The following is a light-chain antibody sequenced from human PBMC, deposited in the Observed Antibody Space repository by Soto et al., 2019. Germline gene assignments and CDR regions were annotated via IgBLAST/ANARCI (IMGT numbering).Light chain of an antibody. CDR3: MQGTQYPLT. CDR1: ESLLHSDGNTY. V-gene: IGKV2-24*01. J-gene: IGKJ2*01. Sequence: DVVMTQTPLSSPVTLGQPASIYCRSGESLLHSDGNTYLNWYHQRPGQPPTLLIYKISNRFSGVPDRFSGSGAGTHFTLTISRVEAEDVGVYYCMQGTQYPLTFGQGTNLEIK. CDR2: KIS.